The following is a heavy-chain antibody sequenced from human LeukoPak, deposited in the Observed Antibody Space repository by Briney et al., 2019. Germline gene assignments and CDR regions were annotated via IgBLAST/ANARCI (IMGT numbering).Heavy chain of an antibody. CDR2: IWYDGSKK. D-gene: IGHD4-17*01. V-gene: IGHV3-33*01. CDR3: AREMNYGDYFDY. J-gene: IGHJ4*02. CDR1: GFTFSTYV. Sequence: GGSLRLSCAASGFTFSTYVMHWVRQAPGKGLEWVAVIWYDGSKKDYADSVKGRFTISRDNSKNTLYLQMNSLRAEDTAVYYCAREMNYGDYFDYWGQGTLVTVSS.